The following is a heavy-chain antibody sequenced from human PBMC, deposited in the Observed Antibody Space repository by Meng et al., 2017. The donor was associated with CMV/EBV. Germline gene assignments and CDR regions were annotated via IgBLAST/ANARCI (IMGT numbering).Heavy chain of an antibody. J-gene: IGHJ6*02. CDR2: IYSGGST. D-gene: IGHD6-19*01. CDR3: ARDGIAVAGTQGEYYYYGMDV. V-gene: IGHV3-53*01. CDR1: GFTFSSYA. Sequence: GESLKISCAASGFTFSSYAMHWVRQAPGKGLEWVSVIYSGGSTYYADSVKGRFTISRDNSKNTLYLQMNSLRAEDTAVYYCARDGIAVAGTQGEYYYYGMDVWGQGTTVTVSS.